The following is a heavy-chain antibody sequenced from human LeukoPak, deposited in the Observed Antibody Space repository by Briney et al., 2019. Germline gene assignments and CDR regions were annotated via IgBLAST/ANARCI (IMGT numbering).Heavy chain of an antibody. J-gene: IGHJ4*02. CDR3: ARAIAAAGLD. CDR2: IYYSGST. Sequence: SETLSLTCAVYGGSFSGYYWSWIRQPPGKGLEWIGSIYYSGSTYYNPSLKSRVTISVDTSKNQFSLKLSSVTAADTAVYYCARAIAAAGLDWGQGTLVTVSS. D-gene: IGHD6-13*01. V-gene: IGHV4-34*01. CDR1: GGSFSGYY.